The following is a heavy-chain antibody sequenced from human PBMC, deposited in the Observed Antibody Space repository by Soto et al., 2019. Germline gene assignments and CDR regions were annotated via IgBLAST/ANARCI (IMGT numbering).Heavy chain of an antibody. CDR3: AKASGGGWPYYFDS. D-gene: IGHD2-15*01. J-gene: IGHJ4*02. V-gene: IGHV3-30*18. CDR1: GFTCSSYG. Sequence: GGSLRLPCAAFGFTCSSYGRHRVLQAPGKGLEWVAVISYDGSNKYYADSVKGRFTISRVNSENTIFLQMHSLRVEDSAVYFCAKASGGGWPYYFDSWGQGTLVTVSS. CDR2: ISYDGSNK.